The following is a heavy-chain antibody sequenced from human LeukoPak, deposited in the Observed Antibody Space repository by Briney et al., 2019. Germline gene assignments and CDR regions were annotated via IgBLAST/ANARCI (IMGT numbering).Heavy chain of an antibody. J-gene: IGHJ3*02. D-gene: IGHD2-2*01. CDR3: VKSNSRYQPWTLDI. V-gene: IGHV4-39*07. Sequence: SETLSLTCTVSGGSISGSTYYWGWIRQTPGKGLEWIGSIYYSGSTYYNPSLKSRVTISVDTSNNQLSLKVNSVTAADTAMYYCVKSNSRYQPWTLDIWGRGTMVTVSS. CDR1: GGSISGSTYY. CDR2: IYYSGST.